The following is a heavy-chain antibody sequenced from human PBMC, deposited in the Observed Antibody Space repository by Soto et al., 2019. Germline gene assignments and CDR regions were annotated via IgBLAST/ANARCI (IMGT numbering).Heavy chain of an antibody. D-gene: IGHD2-8*01. J-gene: IGHJ3*02. CDR3: SRDTYERNTFDI. Sequence: TSETLSLTCTVSGGSISSGGYYWSWIRQHPGKGLEWIGYIYYSGSTYYNPSLKSRVTISVDTSKNQFSLKLSSVTAADTAVYYCSRDTYERNTFDIWGQGTMVTVSS. CDR2: IYYSGST. CDR1: GGSISSGGYY. V-gene: IGHV4-31*03.